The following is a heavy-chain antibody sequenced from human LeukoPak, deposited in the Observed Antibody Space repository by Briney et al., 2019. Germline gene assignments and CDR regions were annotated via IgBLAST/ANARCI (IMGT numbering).Heavy chain of an antibody. Sequence: SETLSLTCAVYGGSFSGYYWSWIRQPPGNGLEWIGEINHSGSTNYNPSLKSRVTISVDTSKNQFSLKLSSVTAADTAVYYCARVPVNGYVDYWGQGTLVTVSS. CDR1: GGSFSGYY. J-gene: IGHJ4*02. D-gene: IGHD3-16*01. CDR2: INHSGST. CDR3: ARVPVNGYVDY. V-gene: IGHV4-34*01.